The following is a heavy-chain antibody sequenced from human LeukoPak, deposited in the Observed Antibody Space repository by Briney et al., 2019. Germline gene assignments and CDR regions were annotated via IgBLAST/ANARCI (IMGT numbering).Heavy chain of an antibody. CDR3: ARDKGMVGYCSGGSCYWPFDY. J-gene: IGHJ4*02. V-gene: IGHV1-18*01. Sequence: ASVKVSCKTSGYTFISYGISWVRQAPGQGLEWMGWISAYNGNTNYAQKFQGRVGMTTDTSTSTAYMELRSLRADDTAVCHCARDKGMVGYCSGGSCYWPFDYWGQGTLVIVSS. D-gene: IGHD2-15*01. CDR2: ISAYNGNT. CDR1: GYTFISYG.